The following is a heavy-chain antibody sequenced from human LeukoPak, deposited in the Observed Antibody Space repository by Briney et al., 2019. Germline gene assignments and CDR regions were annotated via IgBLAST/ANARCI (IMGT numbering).Heavy chain of an antibody. CDR2: IYYSGST. Sequence: SQTLSLTCTVSGGSISSGDYYWSWIRQPPGKGLEWIGYIYYSGSTYYNPSLKSRVTISVDTSKNQFSLKLSSVTAADTAVYYCARVLVQQLVGGYYFDYWGQGTLVTVSS. CDR1: GGSISSGDYY. V-gene: IGHV4-30-4*01. CDR3: ARVLVQQLVGGYYFDY. J-gene: IGHJ4*02. D-gene: IGHD6-6*01.